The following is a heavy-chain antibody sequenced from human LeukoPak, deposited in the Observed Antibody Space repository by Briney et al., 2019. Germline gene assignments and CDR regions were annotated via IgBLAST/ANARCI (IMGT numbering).Heavy chain of an antibody. CDR3: ARDRIAAHRSGFDY. CDR1: GFTFSSYS. J-gene: IGHJ4*02. V-gene: IGHV3-21*01. Sequence: GGSLRLSCAASGFTFSSYSMNWVRQAPGKGLEWVSSISSSSSYIYYADSVKGRFTISRDNAKNSLYLQMNSLRAEDTAVYYCARDRIAAHRSGFDYWGQGTLVTVSS. CDR2: ISSSSSYI. D-gene: IGHD6-6*01.